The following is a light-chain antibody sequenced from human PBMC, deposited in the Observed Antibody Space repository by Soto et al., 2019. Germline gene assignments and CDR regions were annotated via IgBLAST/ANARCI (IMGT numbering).Light chain of an antibody. CDR1: QNIRTY. Sequence: DIQMTQSPSSLSASVGDNVTMSCRASQNIRTYLNWYQQYPGKAPSLLIYAASSVQSGVPSRFSGIGSGTDFTLTINSLQPEDVATYFCQQTFRSPFTFGPGTKVDIK. V-gene: IGKV1-39*01. J-gene: IGKJ3*01. CDR2: AAS. CDR3: QQTFRSPFT.